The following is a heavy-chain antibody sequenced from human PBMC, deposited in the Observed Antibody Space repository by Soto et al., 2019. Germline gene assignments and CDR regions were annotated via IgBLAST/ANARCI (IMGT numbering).Heavy chain of an antibody. V-gene: IGHV3-48*03. CDR3: AREENYYESSGYAGRYFDY. CDR1: GFTFSSYE. D-gene: IGHD3-22*01. CDR2: ISSSGSTT. Sequence: PGGSLRLSCEVSGFTFSSYEMSWVRQAPGKGLECIAYISSSGSTTDHADSVKGRFTVSRDNAKNSLYLEMNSLRVEDSGIYYCAREENYYESSGYAGRYFDYWGQGALVTV. J-gene: IGHJ4*02.